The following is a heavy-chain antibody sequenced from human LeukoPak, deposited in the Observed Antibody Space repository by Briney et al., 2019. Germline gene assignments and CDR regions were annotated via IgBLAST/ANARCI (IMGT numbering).Heavy chain of an antibody. CDR1: SGSISTSNYY. CDR2: IFYSGST. J-gene: IGHJ5*02. V-gene: IGHV4-39*07. CDR3: ARGEYSSSSTWFDP. D-gene: IGHD6-6*01. Sequence: SETLSLTCTVSSGSISTSNYYWGWVRQPPGKALEWIGNIFYSGSTNYNPSLKSRVTISVDTSKNQFSLKLSSVTAADTAVYYCARGEYSSSSTWFDPWGQGTLVTVSS.